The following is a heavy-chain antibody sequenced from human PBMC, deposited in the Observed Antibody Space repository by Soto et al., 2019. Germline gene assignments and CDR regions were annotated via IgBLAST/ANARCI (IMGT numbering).Heavy chain of an antibody. D-gene: IGHD6-6*01. CDR2: MYYTGNK. Sequence: PSETLSLTCTVSGGSISSSTYYWAWIRQPPGKGLEWIGAMYYTGNKNYNPSLESRVTMSVDTSKNQFSLKLSSVTPTDTAVYYCARRSSSSLGSLFDPWGRG. J-gene: IGHJ5*02. CDR1: GGSISSSTYY. CDR3: ARRSSSSLGSLFDP. V-gene: IGHV4-39*01.